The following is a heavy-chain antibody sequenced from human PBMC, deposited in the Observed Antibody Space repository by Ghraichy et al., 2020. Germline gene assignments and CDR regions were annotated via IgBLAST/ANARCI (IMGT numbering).Heavy chain of an antibody. CDR3: ARVLELITIFGVRGFDP. J-gene: IGHJ5*02. V-gene: IGHV1-69*02. Sequence: SVKFSCKTSGDTFSSYTISWVRQAPGQGLEWMGKIIPVLGVANYTQKFHGRVTITADKSTSTAYMELSSLTSEDTAMYYCARVLELITIFGVRGFDPWGQGTLVTVSS. D-gene: IGHD3-3*01. CDR2: IIPVLGVA. CDR1: GDTFSSYT.